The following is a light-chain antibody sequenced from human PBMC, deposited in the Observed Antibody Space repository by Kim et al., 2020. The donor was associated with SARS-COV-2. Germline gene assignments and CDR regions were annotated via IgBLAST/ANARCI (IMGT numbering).Light chain of an antibody. J-gene: IGKJ2*01. Sequence: IQLTQSPSSLSASVGDRVTITCRASQGISSYLAWYQQKPGKAPKLLIYAASTLQSGVPSRFSGSGSGTEFTLTISSLQPDDFATYYCQQYNSYSYTFGQGTKLEI. CDR3: QQYNSYSYT. V-gene: IGKV1-9*01. CDR1: QGISSY. CDR2: AAS.